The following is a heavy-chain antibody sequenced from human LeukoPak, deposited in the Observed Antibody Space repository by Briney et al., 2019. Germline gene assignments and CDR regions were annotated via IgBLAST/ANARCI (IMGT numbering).Heavy chain of an antibody. CDR2: ISGGGETT. J-gene: IGHJ4*02. V-gene: IGHV3-23*01. CDR1: GFTFSSYA. CDR3: ARDYADYVGYFFFDY. Sequence: GGSLRLSCAASGFTFSSYAMSWVRQAPGKGLEWVSSISGGGETTYYADSAKGRFTISRDNSQNTLYLQMNRLRAEDTAVYCCARDYADYVGYFFFDYWGQGTLVTVSS. D-gene: IGHD4-17*01.